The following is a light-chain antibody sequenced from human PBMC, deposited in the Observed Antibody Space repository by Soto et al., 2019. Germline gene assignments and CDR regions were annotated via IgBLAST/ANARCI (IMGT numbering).Light chain of an antibody. Sequence: EIVLTQFPGTLSLSPVERATLSCRASHIINSRYLAWYQQKPGQAPRLLMYDASTRATGIPDRFSGSGSGTDFTLTISRLEPEDFAVYYCQQYGSSPRTFGQGTKVDIK. V-gene: IGKV3-20*01. CDR2: DAS. CDR3: QQYGSSPRT. J-gene: IGKJ1*01. CDR1: HIINSRY.